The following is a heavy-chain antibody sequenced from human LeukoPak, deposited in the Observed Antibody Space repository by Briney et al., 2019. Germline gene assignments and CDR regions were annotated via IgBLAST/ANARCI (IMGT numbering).Heavy chain of an antibody. Sequence: ASVKVSCKASGYTFTSFYMHWVRQAPGQGLEWMGIINPSGGRTNYAQKFQGRVTMTRDMSTSTVYMELSSLRSEDTAVYYCASHYSIYGYSFDSWGQGTLVTVSS. J-gene: IGHJ4*02. CDR1: GYTFTSFY. CDR2: INPSGGRT. D-gene: IGHD3-10*01. CDR3: ASHYSIYGYSFDS. V-gene: IGHV1-46*01.